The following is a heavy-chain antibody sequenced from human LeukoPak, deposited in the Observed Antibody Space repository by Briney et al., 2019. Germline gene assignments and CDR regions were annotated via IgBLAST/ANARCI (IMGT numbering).Heavy chain of an antibody. CDR2: IYYSGST. Sequence: SETLSLTCTVFGYSINNGYYWGWIRQPPGKGLEWIGYIYYSGSTNYNPSLKSRVTISVDTSKNQFSLKLSSVTAADTAVYYCARGRSSMVRGYYYYYMDVWGKGTTVTISS. D-gene: IGHD3-10*01. CDR1: GYSINNGYY. CDR3: ARGRSSMVRGYYYYYMDV. V-gene: IGHV4-61*01. J-gene: IGHJ6*03.